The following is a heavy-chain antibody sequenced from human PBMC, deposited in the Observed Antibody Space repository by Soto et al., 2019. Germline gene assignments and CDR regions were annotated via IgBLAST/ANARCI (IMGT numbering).Heavy chain of an antibody. D-gene: IGHD6-13*01. CDR1: GGSISSSNW. V-gene: IGHV4-4*02. J-gene: IGHJ4*02. Sequence: QVQLQEAGPGLVKPSGTLSLTCAVSGGSISSSNWWSWVRQPPGKGLGWMGEIYHSGSTNYNPSLKSRVTISVDKSKNQFSLKLSSVTASDTAVYYGARGCLDSSSWYFDYWGQGTLVTVSS. CDR3: ARGCLDSSSWYFDY. CDR2: IYHSGST.